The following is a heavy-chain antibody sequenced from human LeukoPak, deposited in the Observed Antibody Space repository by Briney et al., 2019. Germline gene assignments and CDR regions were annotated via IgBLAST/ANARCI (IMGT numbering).Heavy chain of an antibody. CDR3: GMSGDRVPLQDDVFDV. V-gene: IGHV5-51*01. Sequence: GESLKISCKVSGYSFTSYCIGWVRQMPGKGLEWMGIIYPGDSGPTYSPSFQGQVTISVDKSIDTVYLQWISLQASDTAMYYCGMSGDRVPLQDDVFDVWGQGTMVTVST. CDR2: IYPGDSGP. CDR1: GYSFTSYC. J-gene: IGHJ3*01. D-gene: IGHD1-26*01.